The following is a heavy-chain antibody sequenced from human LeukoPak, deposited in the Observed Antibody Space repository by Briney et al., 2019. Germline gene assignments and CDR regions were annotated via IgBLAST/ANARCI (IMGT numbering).Heavy chain of an antibody. CDR2: ISGSGGST. J-gene: IGHJ6*02. CDR1: GFTFSSYA. D-gene: IGHD1-26*01. V-gene: IGHV3-23*01. Sequence: PGGSLRLSCAASGFTFSSYAMSWVRQAPGKGLEWVSAISGSGGSTYYADSVKGRFTTSRDNSKNTLYLQMNSLRAEDTAVYYCAKVGWGYYYGMDVWGQGTTVTVSS. CDR3: AKVGWGYYYGMDV.